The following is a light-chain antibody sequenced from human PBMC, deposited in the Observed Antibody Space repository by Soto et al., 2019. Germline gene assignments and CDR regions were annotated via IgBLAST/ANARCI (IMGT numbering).Light chain of an antibody. CDR1: QSVSSY. Sequence: DIVLTQSPATLSLSPGERATLSCRASQSVSSYLAWYQQKPGQAPRLLIYDASNRDTGIPARFSGSGSGTDSTLTISMLEDDDFAVYYCQQYSTTWTFGQGTKVEIK. CDR3: QQYSTTWT. V-gene: IGKV3-11*01. CDR2: DAS. J-gene: IGKJ1*01.